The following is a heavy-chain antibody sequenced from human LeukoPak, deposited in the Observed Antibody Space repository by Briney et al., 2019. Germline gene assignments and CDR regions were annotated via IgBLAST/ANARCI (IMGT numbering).Heavy chain of an antibody. CDR1: GGSISSSNW. D-gene: IGHD2-2*01. J-gene: IGHJ5*02. V-gene: IGHV4-4*02. CDR2: IYHSGST. CDR3: ARDAPYCSSTSCYNWFDP. Sequence: PSGTLSLTCAVSGGSISSSNWWSWVRQPPGKGLEWIGEIYHSGSTNYNPSLKSRVTISVDTSKNQFSLKLSSVTAADTAVYYCARDAPYCSSTSCYNWFDPWGQGTLVTVSS.